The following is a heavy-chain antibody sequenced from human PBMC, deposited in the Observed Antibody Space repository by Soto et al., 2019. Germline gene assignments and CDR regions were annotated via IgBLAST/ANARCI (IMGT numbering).Heavy chain of an antibody. D-gene: IGHD6-19*01. CDR3: ARVFKQWLVEAFDI. V-gene: IGHV3-74*01. Sequence: GGSLRLSCAASGFTFSSYWMHWVRQAPGKGLVWVSRINSDGSSTSYADSVKGRFTISRDNAKNTLYLQMNSLRAEDTAVYYCARVFKQWLVEAFDIWGQGTMVTVSS. CDR2: INSDGSST. J-gene: IGHJ3*02. CDR1: GFTFSSYW.